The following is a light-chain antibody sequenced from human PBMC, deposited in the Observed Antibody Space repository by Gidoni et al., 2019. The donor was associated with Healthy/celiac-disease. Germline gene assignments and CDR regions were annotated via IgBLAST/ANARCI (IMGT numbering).Light chain of an antibody. V-gene: IGKV1-9*01. CDR2: TAS. CDR3: QQLNSYPLT. J-gene: IGKJ4*01. Sequence: DSHFAQSPSFLSASVGDRVTIPCRASQGISSYLAWYQQKPGKAPKLLIYTASTLQSGVPSRFSGSGSGTEFTLTISSLQPEDFATYYCQQLNSYPLTFGGGTKVEIK. CDR1: QGISSY.